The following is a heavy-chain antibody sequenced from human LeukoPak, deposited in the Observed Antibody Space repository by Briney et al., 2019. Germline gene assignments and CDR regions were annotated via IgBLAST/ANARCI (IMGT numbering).Heavy chain of an antibody. CDR2: IYYSGST. V-gene: IGHV4-59*08. CDR1: GGSISSYY. Sequence: PSETLSLTCTVSGGSISSYYWNWIRQPPGKGLEWIGYIYYSGSTNYNPSLKSRVTISLDTSKNQFSLKLSSVTAADTAVYYCARLISSAYKGWVDPWGQGTLVTVSS. CDR3: ARLISSAYKGWVDP. D-gene: IGHD2-2*01. J-gene: IGHJ5*02.